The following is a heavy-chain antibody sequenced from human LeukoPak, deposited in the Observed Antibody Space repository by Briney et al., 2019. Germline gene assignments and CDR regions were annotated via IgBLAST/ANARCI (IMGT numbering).Heavy chain of an antibody. CDR3: ARAASSSIWSFDP. Sequence: SETLSLTCTVSGGSISSYYWSWIRQPPGKGLEWIGYIYYSGSTNYNPSLKSRVTISADTSKNQFSLELSSVTAADTAVYYCARAASSSIWSFDPRGQGTLVTVSS. CDR2: IYYSGST. CDR1: GGSISSYY. V-gene: IGHV4-59*01. J-gene: IGHJ5*02. D-gene: IGHD2-2*01.